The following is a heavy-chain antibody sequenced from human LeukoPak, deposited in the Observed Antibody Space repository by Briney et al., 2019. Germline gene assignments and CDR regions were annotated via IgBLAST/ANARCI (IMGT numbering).Heavy chain of an antibody. Sequence: GGSLRLSCAASGFTFDDYAMHWVRQAPGKGLEWVSGISWNSGSIGYADSVKGRFTISRDNAKNSLYLQMNSLRAEDTALYYCAKDIRRAAAGPIDYWGQGTLVTVSS. V-gene: IGHV3-9*01. CDR1: GFTFDDYA. CDR2: ISWNSGSI. D-gene: IGHD6-13*01. CDR3: AKDIRRAAAGPIDY. J-gene: IGHJ4*02.